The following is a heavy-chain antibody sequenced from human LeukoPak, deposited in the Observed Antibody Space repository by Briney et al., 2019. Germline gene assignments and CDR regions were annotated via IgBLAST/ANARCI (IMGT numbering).Heavy chain of an antibody. Sequence: GESLKISCKGSGYSFTFYWIAWVRQMSGKGLEWMGIIYPGDSDTRYSPSFQGQVSISADKSINTAYLRWSSLEASDTAIYYCARQDGSGIYYFDNWGQGTLVTVSS. J-gene: IGHJ4*02. CDR3: ARQDGSGIYYFDN. D-gene: IGHD3-10*01. CDR2: IYPGDSDT. CDR1: GYSFTFYW. V-gene: IGHV5-51*01.